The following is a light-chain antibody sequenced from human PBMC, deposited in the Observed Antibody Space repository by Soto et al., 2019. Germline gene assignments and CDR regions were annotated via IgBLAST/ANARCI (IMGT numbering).Light chain of an antibody. CDR2: RAS. CDR3: QHYNSYSYT. CDR1: QTINDW. Sequence: DIQMTQSPSTLSASVGDRVTIACRASQTINDWLAWYQQKPGKAPNLLIYRASNLQSGVPSRFSGSGSGTEFPLTISSLQPDDFATYYCQHYNSYSYTFGQGTKLEIK. V-gene: IGKV1-5*03. J-gene: IGKJ2*01.